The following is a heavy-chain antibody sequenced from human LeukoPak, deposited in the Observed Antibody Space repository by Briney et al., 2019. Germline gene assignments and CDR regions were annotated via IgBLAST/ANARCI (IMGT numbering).Heavy chain of an antibody. CDR3: ARLARKIAVAGPGGYYYYMDV. J-gene: IGHJ6*03. D-gene: IGHD6-19*01. CDR1: GGSISSSSYY. Sequence: SETLSLTCTVSGGSISSSSYYWSWIRQPPGKGLEWTGEINHSGSTNYNPSLKSRVTISVDTSKNQFSLKLSSVTAADTAVYYCARLARKIAVAGPGGYYYYMDVWGKGITVTISS. V-gene: IGHV4-39*07. CDR2: INHSGST.